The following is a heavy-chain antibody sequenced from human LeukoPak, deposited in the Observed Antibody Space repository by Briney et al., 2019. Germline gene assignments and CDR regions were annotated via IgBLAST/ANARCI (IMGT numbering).Heavy chain of an antibody. J-gene: IGHJ3*01. CDR1: GCSFTSYW. Sequence: GESLKISCKGSGCSFTSYWINWVRQMPGKGLEWMGRIDPSDSYTNYSPSFQGHVTISSDKSISTAYLQWGSLKASDTAIYYCARLAPGYSFDVWGQGTVVTVSS. D-gene: IGHD6-13*01. V-gene: IGHV5-10-1*01. CDR2: IDPSDSYT. CDR3: ARLAPGYSFDV.